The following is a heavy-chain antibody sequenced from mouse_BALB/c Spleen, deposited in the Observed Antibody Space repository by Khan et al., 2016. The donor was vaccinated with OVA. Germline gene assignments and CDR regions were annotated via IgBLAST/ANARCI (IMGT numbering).Heavy chain of an antibody. V-gene: IGHV1-26*01. CDR3: ARGYDFFAY. J-gene: IGHJ3*01. CDR1: GYSFTGYY. D-gene: IGHD2-12*01. Sequence: VQLQQSGPDLVKPGASVKMSCKASGYSFTGYYMNWVKQSHGKSLECIGRVNPNTGNTNYNQQFTGKAILIVDTSSSTAYMDLRNLTSEDSAVYYCARGYDFFAYWGQGTLVTVSA. CDR2: VNPNTGNT.